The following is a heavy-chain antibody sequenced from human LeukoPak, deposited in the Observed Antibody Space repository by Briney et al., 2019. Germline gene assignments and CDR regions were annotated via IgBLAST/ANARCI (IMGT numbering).Heavy chain of an antibody. CDR3: SRGGYSHAFDI. J-gene: IGHJ3*02. CDR2: INWDGSVT. V-gene: IGHV3-74*01. CDR1: GFTFSGFY. Sequence: EGSMRLSCVASGFTFSGFYIHWVRQAPGKGLVWVSHINWDGSVTTYSDSVRGRFTISRDNAKNTLYLQMDSLRAEDTAVYYCSRGGYSHAFDIWGQGTMVTVSS. D-gene: IGHD2-15*01.